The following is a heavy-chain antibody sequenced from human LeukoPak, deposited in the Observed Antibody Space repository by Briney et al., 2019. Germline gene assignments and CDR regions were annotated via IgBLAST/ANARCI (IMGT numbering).Heavy chain of an antibody. Sequence: PSETLSLTCAVSGGSISSSNWWSWVRQPPGKGLEWIGEIYHSGSTNYNPSLKSRVTISVDKSKNQFSLKLSPVTAADTAVYYCARGYLTVPPQRWFDPWGQGTLVTVSS. D-gene: IGHD3-9*01. CDR3: ARGYLTVPPQRWFDP. V-gene: IGHV4-4*02. J-gene: IGHJ5*02. CDR1: GGSISSSNW. CDR2: IYHSGST.